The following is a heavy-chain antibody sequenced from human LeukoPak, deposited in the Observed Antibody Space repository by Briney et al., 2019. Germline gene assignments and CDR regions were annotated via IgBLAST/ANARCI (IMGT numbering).Heavy chain of an antibody. CDR1: GGSISSSSYY. Sequence: SETLSLTCTVSGGSISSSSYYWGWLRQPPGKGLEWIGSIYYSGSTYYNPSLKSRVTISVYTSKNQFSLKLSSVTAADTAVYYCARSPGDYGDYRGFDPWGQGTLVTVSS. CDR2: IYYSGST. CDR3: ARSPGDYGDYRGFDP. D-gene: IGHD4-17*01. V-gene: IGHV4-39*01. J-gene: IGHJ5*02.